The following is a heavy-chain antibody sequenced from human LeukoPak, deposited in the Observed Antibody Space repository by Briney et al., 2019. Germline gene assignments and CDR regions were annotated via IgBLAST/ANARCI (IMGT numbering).Heavy chain of an antibody. CDR1: GYTFTGYY. D-gene: IGHD6-19*01. CDR3: CGSSLAGSDGMDV. CDR2: INPNSGGT. Sequence: ASVKVSCKASGYTFTGYYMHWVRQAPGQGLEWMGWINPNSGGTNYAQKFQGRVTMTRDTSIRTAYMELSRLRSDDTAVYYCCGSSLAGSDGMDVWGQGTTVTVSS. V-gene: IGHV1-2*02. J-gene: IGHJ6*02.